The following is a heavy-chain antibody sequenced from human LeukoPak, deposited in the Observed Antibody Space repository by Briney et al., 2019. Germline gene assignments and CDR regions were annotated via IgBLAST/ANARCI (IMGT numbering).Heavy chain of an antibody. J-gene: IGHJ4*02. CDR1: GFTVSSNY. D-gene: IGHD3-10*01. CDR3: ARDSPPRYYGSGNYYIPN. CDR2: IYSGGSI. Sequence: GGSLRLSCAASGFTVSSNYMSWVRQAPGKGLEWVSVIYSGGSIYYADSVKGRFTISRDNSKNTLYLQMNSLRAEDTAVYYCARDSPPRYYGSGNYYIPNWGQGTLVTVSS. V-gene: IGHV3-53*01.